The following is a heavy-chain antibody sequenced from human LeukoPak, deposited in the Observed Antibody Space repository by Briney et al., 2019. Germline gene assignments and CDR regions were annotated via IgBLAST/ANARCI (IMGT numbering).Heavy chain of an antibody. CDR2: IIPIFGTA. CDR1: GGTFSSYA. J-gene: IGHJ3*02. CDR3: ARDRDRRHAFDI. D-gene: IGHD1-1*01. V-gene: IGHV1-69*06. Sequence: GSSVKVSCKASGGTFSSYAISWVRQAPGHGLEWMGGIIPIFGTANYAQKFQGRVTITADKSTSTAYMELSSLRSEDTAVYYCARDRDRRHAFDIWGQGTMVTVST.